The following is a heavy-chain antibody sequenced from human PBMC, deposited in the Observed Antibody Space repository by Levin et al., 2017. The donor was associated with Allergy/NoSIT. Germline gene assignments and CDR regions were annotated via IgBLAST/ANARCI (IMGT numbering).Heavy chain of an antibody. V-gene: IGHV3-30-3*01. CDR3: ARDYGSGTYDYYYYYGMDV. Sequence: PGGSLRLSCAASGFTFSSYAMHWVRQAPGKGLEWVAVISYDGSNKYYADSVKGRFTISRDNSKNTLYLQMNSLRAEDTAVYYCARDYGSGTYDYYYYYGMDVWGQGTTVTVSS. CDR2: ISYDGSNK. J-gene: IGHJ6*02. D-gene: IGHD3-10*01. CDR1: GFTFSSYA.